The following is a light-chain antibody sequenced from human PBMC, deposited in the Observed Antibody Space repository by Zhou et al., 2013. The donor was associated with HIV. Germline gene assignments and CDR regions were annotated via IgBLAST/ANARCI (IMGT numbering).Light chain of an antibody. V-gene: IGKV3-11*01. J-gene: IGKJ5*01. CDR2: GVS. CDR3: QQRTNWPPL. CDR1: QSVSRY. Sequence: EIVLTQSPATLSLSPGERATLSCRASQSVSRYFDWYQQKPGQPPRLLIYGVSNRATGIPARFSGSGSGTDFTLTISSLEPEDFAVYYCQQRTNWPPLFGQGTRLEI.